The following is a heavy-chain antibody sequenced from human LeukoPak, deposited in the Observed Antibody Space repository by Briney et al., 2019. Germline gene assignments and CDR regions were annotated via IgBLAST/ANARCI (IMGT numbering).Heavy chain of an antibody. J-gene: IGHJ4*02. CDR3: ASGDYMDY. V-gene: IGHV3-7*01. CDR2: IKQDGSEK. D-gene: IGHD3-16*01. Sequence: PGGSLRLSCAASRFTFSNYWMSWVRQAPGKGLEWVANIKQDGSEKYYVDSVKGRFTISRDNAKNSLFLQMNSLRAEDTAVYYCASGDYMDYWGQGTLVTVSS. CDR1: RFTFSNYW.